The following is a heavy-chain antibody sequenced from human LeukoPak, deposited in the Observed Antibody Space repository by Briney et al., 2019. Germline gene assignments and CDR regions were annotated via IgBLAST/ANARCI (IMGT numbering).Heavy chain of an antibody. CDR2: ISSTSYSK. CDR1: GFTFRTYS. J-gene: IGHJ4*02. D-gene: IGHD6-19*01. CDR3: TGESAARSIAVADY. V-gene: IGHV3-21*06. Sequence: GGSLRLSCAGSGFTFRTYSMNWFRQAPGKGLEWVSSISSTSYSKYYADSVKGRFTISGDNAENSVYLQMNSLRADDTAIYYCTGESAARSIAVADYWGQGTLVTVSS.